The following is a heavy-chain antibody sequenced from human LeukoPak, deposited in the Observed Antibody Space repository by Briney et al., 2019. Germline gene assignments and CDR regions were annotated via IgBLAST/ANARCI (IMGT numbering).Heavy chain of an antibody. V-gene: IGHV3-48*03. J-gene: IGHJ6*03. Sequence: TGGSLRLSCAASGFTFSSYEMNWVRQAPGKGLEWVSYISSSGSTIYYADSVKGRFTISRDNAKNSLYLQMNSLRAEDTAVYYCARAGTPRSYYYDSSGRLHCMDVWGKGTTVTVSS. CDR2: ISSSGSTI. CDR1: GFTFSSYE. CDR3: ARAGTPRSYYYDSSGRLHCMDV. D-gene: IGHD3-22*01.